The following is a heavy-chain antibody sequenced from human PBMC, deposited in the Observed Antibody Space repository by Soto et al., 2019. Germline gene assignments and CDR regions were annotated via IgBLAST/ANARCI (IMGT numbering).Heavy chain of an antibody. V-gene: IGHV4-59*01. CDR2: IYYSGST. CDR3: ARRGILTGYPYYYYGMDV. D-gene: IGHD3-9*01. Sequence: SETLSLTCTVSGGSISSYYWSWIRQPPGKGLEWIGYIYYSGSTNYNPSLKSRVTISVDTSKNQFSLKLSSVTAADTAVYYCARRGILTGYPYYYYGMDVWGQGTTVTVSS. J-gene: IGHJ6*02. CDR1: GGSISSYY.